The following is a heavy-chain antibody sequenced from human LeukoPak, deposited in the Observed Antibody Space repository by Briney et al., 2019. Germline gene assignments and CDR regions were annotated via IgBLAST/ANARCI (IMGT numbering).Heavy chain of an antibody. Sequence: PGRSLRLSCAASGFTFSTYGIHWVRQAPGKGLEWVAVISYDGSNKYYADSVKGRFTISRDNSRNTLYLQVNSLRAEDTAVYYCARSSTDGFGNLLFDYWGQGTLVTVSS. J-gene: IGHJ4*02. CDR3: ARSSTDGFGNLLFDY. CDR2: ISYDGSNK. D-gene: IGHD2-2*01. V-gene: IGHV3-30*03. CDR1: GFTFSTYG.